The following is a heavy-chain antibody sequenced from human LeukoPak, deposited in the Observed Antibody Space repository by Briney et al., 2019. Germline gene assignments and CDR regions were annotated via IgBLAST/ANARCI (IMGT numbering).Heavy chain of an antibody. J-gene: IGHJ3*02. CDR1: GFTFSSYA. CDR3: ARDGYVDRYCSGGSCYSFDI. CDR2: ISYDGSNK. D-gene: IGHD2-15*01. V-gene: IGHV3-30*04. Sequence: GGSLRLSCAASGFTFSSYAMHWVRQAPGKGLEWVAVISYDGSNKYYADSVKGRFTIFRDNSKNTLYLQMNSLRAEDTAVHYCARDGYVDRYCSGGSCYSFDIWGQGTMVTVSS.